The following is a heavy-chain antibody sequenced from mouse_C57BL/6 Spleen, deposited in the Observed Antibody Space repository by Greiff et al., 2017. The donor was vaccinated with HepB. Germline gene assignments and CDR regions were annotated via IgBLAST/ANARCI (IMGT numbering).Heavy chain of an antibody. CDR3: ARRGQLYYGSSYLDV. J-gene: IGHJ1*03. Sequence: VQGVESGAELVKPGASVKMSCKASGYTFTTYPIEWMKQNHGKSLEWIGNFHPYNDDTKYNEKFKGKATLTVEKSSSTVYLELSRLTSDDSAVYYCARRGQLYYGSSYLDVWGTGTTVTVSS. D-gene: IGHD1-1*01. CDR2: FHPYNDDT. CDR1: GYTFTTYP. V-gene: IGHV1-47*01.